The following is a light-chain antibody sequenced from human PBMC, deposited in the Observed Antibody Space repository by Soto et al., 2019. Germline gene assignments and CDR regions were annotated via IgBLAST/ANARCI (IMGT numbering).Light chain of an antibody. CDR2: EIN. CDR1: SSDVGGYNF. J-gene: IGLJ1*01. Sequence: QSALTQPPSASGSPGQSVTISCTGTSSDVGGYNFVSWYQQQPGKAPKLIIYEINKRPSGVPDRFSGSKSGNTASLTVSGLQAEDEADYYCTSYAGSKNPYVFGTGTKVTVL. CDR3: TSYAGSKNPYV. V-gene: IGLV2-8*01.